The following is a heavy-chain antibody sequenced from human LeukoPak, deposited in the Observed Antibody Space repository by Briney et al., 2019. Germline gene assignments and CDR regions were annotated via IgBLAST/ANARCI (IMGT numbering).Heavy chain of an antibody. J-gene: IGHJ4*02. Sequence: SETLSLTCAVYGGSFSGYYWSWIRQPPGKGLEWIGEINHSGSTNYNPSLKSRVTISVDTSKNQFSLKLSSVTAANTAVYYCASVYDSSGYYPFWGQGTLVTVSS. V-gene: IGHV4-34*01. D-gene: IGHD3-22*01. CDR3: ASVYDSSGYYPF. CDR2: INHSGST. CDR1: GGSFSGYY.